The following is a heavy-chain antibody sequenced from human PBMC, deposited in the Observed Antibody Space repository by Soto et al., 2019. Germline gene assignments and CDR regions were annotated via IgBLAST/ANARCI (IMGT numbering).Heavy chain of an antibody. CDR1: GGTFSSYA. D-gene: IGHD4-17*01. Sequence: SVKVSCTASGGTFSSYAISWVRQAPGQGLEWMGGIIPIFGTANYAQKFQGRVTITADESTSTAYMELSSLRSEDTAVYYCARDLYGGNSEANYYYYGMDVWGQGTTVTVSS. CDR2: IIPIFGTA. CDR3: ARDLYGGNSEANYYYYGMDV. J-gene: IGHJ6*02. V-gene: IGHV1-69*13.